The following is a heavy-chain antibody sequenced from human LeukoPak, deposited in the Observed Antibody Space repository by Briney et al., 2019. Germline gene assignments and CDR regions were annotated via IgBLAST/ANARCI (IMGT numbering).Heavy chain of an antibody. D-gene: IGHD4-17*01. V-gene: IGHV4-31*03. CDR1: GGSISSGGYY. Sequence: SQTLSLTCTVSGGSISSGGYYWSWIRQHPGKGLEWIGYIYYSGSTYYNPSLKSRVTISVNTSKNQFSLKLSSVTAADTAVYYCARDGSGDYYFDYWGQGTLVTVSS. J-gene: IGHJ4*02. CDR3: ARDGSGDYYFDY. CDR2: IYYSGST.